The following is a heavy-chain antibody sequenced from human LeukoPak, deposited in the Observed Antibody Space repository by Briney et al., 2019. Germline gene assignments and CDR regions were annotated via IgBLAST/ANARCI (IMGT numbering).Heavy chain of an antibody. CDR2: ITSSSSYA. CDR1: GFTFSSNA. J-gene: IGHJ6*03. D-gene: IGHD5-12*01. CDR3: XRDPYSGHYGNDYYYYMDV. V-gene: IGHV3-21*01. Sequence: GGSLRLSCAASGFTFSSNAMTWVRQAPGKRLEWVSSITSSSSYAFYADSVKGRFTISRDNAKSSLYLQMNNLRAEDTAVYYCXRDPYSGHYGNDYYYYMDVWGKGTTVTISS.